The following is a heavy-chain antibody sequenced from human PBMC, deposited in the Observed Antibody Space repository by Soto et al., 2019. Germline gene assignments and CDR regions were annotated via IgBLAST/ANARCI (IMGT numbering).Heavy chain of an antibody. V-gene: IGHV3-30*18. J-gene: IGHJ1*01. CDR1: GFTFSSYG. CDR3: AKDVSGWFEYFQH. Sequence: QVQLVESGGGVVQPGRSLRLSCAASGFTFSSYGMHWVRQAPGKGLEWVAVISYDGSNKYYADSVKGRFTISRDNSKNTRYLQMNSLRAEDTAVYYCAKDVSGWFEYFQHWGQGTLVTVSS. D-gene: IGHD6-19*01. CDR2: ISYDGSNK.